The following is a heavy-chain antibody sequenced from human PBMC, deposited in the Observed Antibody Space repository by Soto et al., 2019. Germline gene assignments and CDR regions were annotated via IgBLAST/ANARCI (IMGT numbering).Heavy chain of an antibody. CDR1: GFTFSSYG. Sequence: EVQLLESGGGLVQPGGSLRLSCAASGFTFSSYGMSWVRQLPGKGLEWVSGISVSGGTTNYADSVKGRFTISRDNSKSPLYLPMDSLRAEDTALYYCAKGSSNLDYWGQGILVTVSS. D-gene: IGHD3-16*02. CDR3: AKGSSNLDY. V-gene: IGHV3-23*01. J-gene: IGHJ4*02. CDR2: ISVSGGTT.